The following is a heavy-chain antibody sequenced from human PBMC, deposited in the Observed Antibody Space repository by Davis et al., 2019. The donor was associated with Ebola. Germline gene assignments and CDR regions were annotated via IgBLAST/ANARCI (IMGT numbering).Heavy chain of an antibody. CDR1: GYTFTGYY. CDR2: INPSGGST. V-gene: IGHV1-46*01. CDR3: ARGGIAVAGTPAYALFY. D-gene: IGHD6-19*01. Sequence: AASVKVSCKASGYTFTGYYMHWVRQAPGQGLEWMGIINPSGGSTSYAQKFQGRVTMTRDTSTSTVYMELNSLRAEDTAVYYCARGGIAVAGTPAYALFYWGQGTLVTVSS. J-gene: IGHJ4*02.